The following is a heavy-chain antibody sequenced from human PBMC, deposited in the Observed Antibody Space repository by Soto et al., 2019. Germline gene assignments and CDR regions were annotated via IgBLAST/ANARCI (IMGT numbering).Heavy chain of an antibody. CDR2: ITADGGT. J-gene: IGHJ3*02. V-gene: IGHV3-23*01. CDR3: APHVSCSGGSCQYDAFAI. Sequence: EVQVLESGGGLVQPGGSLRLSCEGSGFTVSSHAMTWIRQAPGKGPEWVSTITADGGTYYADSVKGRFAMSRDTSERTLYLQMNSLGAEDTADYYCAPHVSCSGGSCQYDAFAIRGQGTMVTVSS. D-gene: IGHD2-15*01. CDR1: GFTVSSHA.